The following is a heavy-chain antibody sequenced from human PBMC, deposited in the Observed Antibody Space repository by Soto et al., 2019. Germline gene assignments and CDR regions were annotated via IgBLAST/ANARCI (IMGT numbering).Heavy chain of an antibody. Sequence: EVQLVESGGGLVQPGGSLRLSCAASGFTVSSNYMSWVRQAPGKGLEWVSVIYSGGSTYYADSVKGRFTISRDYSKNTMYLQMNSLRGEDTAVYYCARVGIRPSYYYGSGSYSWGQGTLVTVSS. CDR2: IYSGGST. V-gene: IGHV3-66*01. CDR3: ARVGIRPSYYYGSGSYS. D-gene: IGHD3-10*01. J-gene: IGHJ4*02. CDR1: GFTVSSNY.